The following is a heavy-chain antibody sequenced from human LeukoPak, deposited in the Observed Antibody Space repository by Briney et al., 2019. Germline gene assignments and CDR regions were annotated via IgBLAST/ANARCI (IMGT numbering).Heavy chain of an antibody. D-gene: IGHD3-22*01. CDR3: ARDASTITMIVVVSFVTYMDV. CDR2: IKQDGSEK. Sequence: EPGGSLRLSCAASGFIFSSYWMSWVRQAPGKGLEWVANIKQDGSEKYYVDSVKGRFTISRDNAKNSLYLQMNSLRAEDTAVYYCARDASTITMIVVVSFVTYMDVWGKGTTVTISS. CDR1: GFIFSSYW. V-gene: IGHV3-7*01. J-gene: IGHJ6*03.